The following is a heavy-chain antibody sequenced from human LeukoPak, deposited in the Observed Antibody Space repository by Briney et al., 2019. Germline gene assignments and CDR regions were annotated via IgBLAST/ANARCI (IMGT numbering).Heavy chain of an antibody. CDR1: GGSVSSGSYY. CDR2: IYYSGST. D-gene: IGHD3-10*01. Sequence: SEALSLTCTVSGGSVSSGSYYWGWIRQPPGKGLEWIGNIYYSGSTYYNPSLKSRVTMSADTSKNQFSLKLNSVTAADTAVYYCARVLDYYGSGTRDFDYWGQGILVTVSS. V-gene: IGHV4-39*07. J-gene: IGHJ4*02. CDR3: ARVLDYYGSGTRDFDY.